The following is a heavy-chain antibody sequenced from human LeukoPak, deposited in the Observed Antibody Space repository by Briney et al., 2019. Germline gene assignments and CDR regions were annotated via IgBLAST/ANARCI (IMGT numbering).Heavy chain of an antibody. CDR1: GGSISKYY. Sequence: PSETLSLTCTVSGGSISKYYWGWIRQPPGKGLEWIGSINYSGSTHYNPSLKSRVTISVDTSKNQFSLTLTSVTAADTAVYYCARHLGNCGGDCYWNQYFQHWGQGTLLTVSS. J-gene: IGHJ1*01. V-gene: IGHV4-39*01. CDR2: INYSGST. D-gene: IGHD2-21*02. CDR3: ARHLGNCGGDCYWNQYFQH.